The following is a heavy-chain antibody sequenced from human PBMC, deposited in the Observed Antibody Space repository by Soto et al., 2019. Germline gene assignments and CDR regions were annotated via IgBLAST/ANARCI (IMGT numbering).Heavy chain of an antibody. CDR3: ARTTVTTFNHLDH. D-gene: IGHD4-17*01. J-gene: IGHJ4*02. CDR2: ISYDGSNK. CDR1: GFTFSSYA. Sequence: GGSLRLSCAASGFTFSSYAMHWVRQAPGKGLEWVAVISYDGSNKYYADSVKGRFTISRDNSKNTLYLQMNSLRVEDTALYNCARTTVTTFNHLDHWGQGTLVTVSS. V-gene: IGHV3-30-3*01.